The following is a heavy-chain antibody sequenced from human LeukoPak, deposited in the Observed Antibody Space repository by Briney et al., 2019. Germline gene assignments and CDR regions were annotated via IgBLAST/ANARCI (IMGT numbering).Heavy chain of an antibody. CDR2: MSYDGSKI. V-gene: IGHV3-30-3*01. CDR1: GFSFSRYA. CDR3: VRAPEWERTWYFDY. Sequence: GGSLRLSCVASGFSFSRYAMHWVRQAPGKGLEWVAVMSYDGSKIYYADSAKGRFTISRDNSRDTLYLQVNSLRGEDTAMYYCVRAPEWERTWYFDYWGQGTLVTVSS. D-gene: IGHD1-26*01. J-gene: IGHJ4*02.